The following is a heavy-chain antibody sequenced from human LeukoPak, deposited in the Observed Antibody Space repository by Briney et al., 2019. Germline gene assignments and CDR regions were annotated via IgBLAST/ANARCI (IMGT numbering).Heavy chain of an antibody. Sequence: GGSLRLPCAASGFTFSSYSMNWVRQARGKGLEWGAYISSSSSTIYYADSVKGRFTISRDNAKNSLYLQMNSLRAEDTAVYYCAREVLGMATTTGYYYMDVWGKGTTVTVSS. CDR3: AREVLGMATTTGYYYMDV. J-gene: IGHJ6*03. CDR2: ISSSSSTI. CDR1: GFTFSSYS. D-gene: IGHD5-24*01. V-gene: IGHV3-48*04.